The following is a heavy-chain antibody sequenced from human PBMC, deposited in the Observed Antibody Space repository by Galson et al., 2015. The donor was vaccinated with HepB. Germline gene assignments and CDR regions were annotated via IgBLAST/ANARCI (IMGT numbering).Heavy chain of an antibody. CDR3: ARDLPMVRGVTPYYYYGMDV. V-gene: IGHV3-30-3*01. CDR1: GFTFSSYA. D-gene: IGHD3-10*01. Sequence: SLRLSCAASGFTFSSYAMHWVRQAPGKGLEWVAVISYDGSNKYYADSVKGRFTISRDNSKNTLYLQMNSLRAEDTAVYYCARDLPMVRGVTPYYYYGMDVWGQGTTVTVSS. CDR2: ISYDGSNK. J-gene: IGHJ6*02.